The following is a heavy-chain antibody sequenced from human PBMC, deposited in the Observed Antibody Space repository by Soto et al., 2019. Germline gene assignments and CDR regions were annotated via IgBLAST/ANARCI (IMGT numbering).Heavy chain of an antibody. D-gene: IGHD1-26*01. V-gene: IGHV4-4*02. CDR1: GASISSTSTGDW. Sequence: QVQLQESGPGLVKPSGTLSLTCAVSGASISSTSTGDWWSWVRQPPGKGLEWIGEIHHSGSTNYKPSLKSRLTMSVDKSTTQFSLRLSAVTAADTAVHYCAKMVGATLVDNWGQGTLVTVSS. CDR3: AKMVGATLVDN. J-gene: IGHJ4*02. CDR2: IHHSGST.